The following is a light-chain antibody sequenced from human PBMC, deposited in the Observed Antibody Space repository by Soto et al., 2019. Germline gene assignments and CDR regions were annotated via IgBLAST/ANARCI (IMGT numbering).Light chain of an antibody. J-gene: IGKJ1*01. CDR1: QSISRN. CDR2: AAS. Sequence: DIQMTQSPSSLSASVGDRVTITCRASQSISRNLNWYQQKQGKAPNLLIYAASSLQSGVPSRFSGSGSGTDFTLTISSLQPEDFGTYYCQQSYNTPPTFGQGTKVDI. V-gene: IGKV1-39*01. CDR3: QQSYNTPPT.